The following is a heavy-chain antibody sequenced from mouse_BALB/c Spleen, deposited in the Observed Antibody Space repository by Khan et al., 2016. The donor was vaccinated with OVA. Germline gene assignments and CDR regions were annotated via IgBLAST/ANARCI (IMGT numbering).Heavy chain of an antibody. J-gene: IGHJ3*01. CDR3: TRDYRFTY. CDR2: ISSGDNT. Sequence: EVELVESGVDLVKPGGSLKLSCTASGFTFSNYAMSWFRQTPEKRLEWVASISSGDNTYFPDSVKGRFTISRDNDKNILYLQMSSLRSEDTAMYYCTRDYRFTYWGQGTLVTVSA. CDR1: GFTFSNYA. V-gene: IGHV5-6-5*01. D-gene: IGHD1-1*01.